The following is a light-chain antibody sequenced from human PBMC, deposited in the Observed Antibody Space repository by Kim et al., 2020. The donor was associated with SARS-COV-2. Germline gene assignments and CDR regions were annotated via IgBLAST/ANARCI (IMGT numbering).Light chain of an antibody. CDR2: WES. CDR3: QQYYSTPPS. V-gene: IGKV4-1*01. Sequence: RATHNCKSSQTVLYNSNNKNYLAWYQQKPGQAPKLLMYWESIRESGVSDRFSGGGSETDFTLTISSLQAEDVAVYYCQQYYSTPPSFGQGTKLEIK. J-gene: IGKJ2*03. CDR1: QTVLYNSNNKNY.